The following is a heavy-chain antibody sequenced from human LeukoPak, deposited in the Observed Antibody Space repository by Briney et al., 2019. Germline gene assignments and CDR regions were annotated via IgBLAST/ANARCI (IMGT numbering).Heavy chain of an antibody. CDR2: ISGSGNT. Sequence: GGSLRLSCATSGFTFSSFGMSWVRQAPGKGLEWVSSISGSGNTYYADSVKGRFTVSRDNSKNTLYLQMNSLRVEDTAVFYCAKGLGRRSSSWDMLNHWGQGTLVTVSS. V-gene: IGHV3-23*01. CDR1: GFTFSSFG. D-gene: IGHD6-13*01. J-gene: IGHJ5*02. CDR3: AKGLGRRSSSWDMLNH.